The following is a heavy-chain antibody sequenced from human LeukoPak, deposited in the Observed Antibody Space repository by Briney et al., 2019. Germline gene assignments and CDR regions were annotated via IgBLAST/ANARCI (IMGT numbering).Heavy chain of an antibody. CDR3: SRDVAPAVAYYYHRDV. V-gene: IGHV3-21*01. Sequence: GGSLTLSCAASEFTFSIYSVICPRDAPGEALECVSSISCGSNYIYYADSVKGRFTISRDNAKNSLYPQMNSLSGEDTGVYYCSRDVAPAVAYYYHRDVGGKGNTVPV. J-gene: IGHJ6*03. CDR2: ISCGSNYI. CDR1: EFTFSIYS. D-gene: IGHD5-12*01.